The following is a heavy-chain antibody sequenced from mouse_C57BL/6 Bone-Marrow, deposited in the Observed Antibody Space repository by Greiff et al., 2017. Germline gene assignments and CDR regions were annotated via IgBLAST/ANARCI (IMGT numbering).Heavy chain of an antibody. CDR3: ASKSQIYYYGSSSYYVDY. CDR1: GYTFTSYW. CDR2: INPSNGGT. V-gene: IGHV1-53*01. D-gene: IGHD1-1*01. J-gene: IGHJ2*01. Sequence: VKLQQPGTELVKPGASVKLSCKASGYTFTSYWMHWVKQRPGQGLEWIGNINPSNGGTNYNEKFKSKATLTVDKSSSTAYMPLSSLTSEDSAVYYCASKSQIYYYGSSSYYVDYCGQGTTLTVSS.